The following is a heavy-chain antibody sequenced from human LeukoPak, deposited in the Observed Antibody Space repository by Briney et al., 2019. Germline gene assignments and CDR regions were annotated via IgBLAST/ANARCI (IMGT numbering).Heavy chain of an antibody. CDR3: AKDLGVAV. CDR2: ITNTGGST. Sequence: GGSLRLSCAASGFTFSNSAMSWVRQAPGKGLEYVSGITNTGGSTYYTDSVKGRFTISRDNSKKTLHLQMNSPRAEDTAVYYCAKDLGVAVWGQGTLVTVSS. J-gene: IGHJ4*02. V-gene: IGHV3-23*01. D-gene: IGHD2-8*01. CDR1: GFTFSNSA.